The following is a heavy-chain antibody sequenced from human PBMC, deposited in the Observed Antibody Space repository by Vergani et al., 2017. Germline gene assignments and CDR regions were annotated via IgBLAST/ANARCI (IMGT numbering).Heavy chain of an antibody. CDR2: INHIGST. J-gene: IGHJ6*02. Sequence: QVQLQQWGAGLLKPSETLSLTCAVYGGSFSGYYWSWIRQPPGKGLEWIGEINHIGSTNYNPSLKSRVTISVDTSKNQFSLKLSSVTAADTAVYYCARDLWFGELFVTDYHYYGMDVWGQGTTVTVSS. D-gene: IGHD3-10*01. V-gene: IGHV4-34*01. CDR1: GGSFSGYY. CDR3: ARDLWFGELFVTDYHYYGMDV.